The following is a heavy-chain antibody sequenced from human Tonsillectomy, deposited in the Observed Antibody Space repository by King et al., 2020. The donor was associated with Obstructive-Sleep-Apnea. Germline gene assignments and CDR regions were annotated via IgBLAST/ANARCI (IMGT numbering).Heavy chain of an antibody. CDR1: GFTFSSYA. Sequence: VQLVESGGNLVQPGGSLRLSCSASGFTFSSYAMHWVRQAPGKGLEYVSAISRNGGTTYYADSVKGRFTISRDNSKNTLYLQMSSLRAEDTAVYYCVKGGYYYDSSGYSVMGDYWGQGTLVTVSS. CDR2: ISRNGGTT. D-gene: IGHD3-22*01. V-gene: IGHV3-64D*06. J-gene: IGHJ4*02. CDR3: VKGGYYYDSSGYSVMGDY.